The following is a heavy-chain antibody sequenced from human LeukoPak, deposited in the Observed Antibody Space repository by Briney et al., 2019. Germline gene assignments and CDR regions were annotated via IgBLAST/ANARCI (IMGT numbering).Heavy chain of an antibody. D-gene: IGHD1-26*01. J-gene: IGHJ4*02. V-gene: IGHV3-30*04. Sequence: GGSLRLSCAVSGFTFSSYAMHWVRQAPGKGLEWVAVISYDGSNKYYADSVKGRFTISRDNSKNTLYLQMNSLRAEDTAVYYCARVMMWEREIDYWGQGTLVTVSS. CDR1: GFTFSSYA. CDR3: ARVMMWEREIDY. CDR2: ISYDGSNK.